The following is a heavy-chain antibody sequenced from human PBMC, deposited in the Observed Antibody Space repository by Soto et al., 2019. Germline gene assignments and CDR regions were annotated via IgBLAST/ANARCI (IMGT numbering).Heavy chain of an antibody. CDR3: AKDMSYYGSGSYYNYYYYYGMDV. J-gene: IGHJ6*02. CDR2: ISGDGGST. CDR1: GFTFDDYA. Sequence: GGSLRLSCAASGFTFDDYAMHWVRQAPGKGLEWVSLISGDGGSTYYADSVKGRFTISRDNSKNSLYLQMNSLRTEDTALYYCAKDMSYYGSGSYYNYYYYYGMDVWGQGTTVTVSS. V-gene: IGHV3-43*02. D-gene: IGHD3-10*01.